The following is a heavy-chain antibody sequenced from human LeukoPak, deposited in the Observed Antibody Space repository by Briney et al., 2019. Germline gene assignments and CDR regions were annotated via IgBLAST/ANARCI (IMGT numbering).Heavy chain of an antibody. D-gene: IGHD2-15*01. CDR1: GYTYTGYY. Sequence: GSSVTVSCKASGYTYTGYYMHWVRQAPGQGREWMGRINPNSGGTNYAQKFQGRVTMTRDTSISTAYMELSRLRSDDTAVYYCARDPYWNWGQGTLVTVSS. CDR3: ARDPYWN. CDR2: INPNSGGT. V-gene: IGHV1-2*06. J-gene: IGHJ4*02.